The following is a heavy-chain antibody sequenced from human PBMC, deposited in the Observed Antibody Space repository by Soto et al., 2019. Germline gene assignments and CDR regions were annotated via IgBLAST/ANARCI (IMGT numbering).Heavy chain of an antibody. CDR2: IRGKGNNYAT. CDR3: ARIYSDALDI. V-gene: IGHV3-73*01. Sequence: PGGSLRLSCAASGFIFSGSAIHWVRQASGKGLEWVARIRGKGNNYATAYAASVKGRFTISRDDSKKTAYLQLNSLKAEDTAIYSCARIYSDALDIWGQGTMVTVSS. J-gene: IGHJ3*02. CDR1: GFIFSGSA. D-gene: IGHD1-26*01.